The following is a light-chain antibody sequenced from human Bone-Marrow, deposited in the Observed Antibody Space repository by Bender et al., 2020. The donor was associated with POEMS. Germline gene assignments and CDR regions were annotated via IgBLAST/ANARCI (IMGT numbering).Light chain of an antibody. CDR2: DDS. CDR3: QAWDRSTPI. V-gene: IGLV3-21*03. CDR1: NIGGKS. J-gene: IGLJ2*01. Sequence: SYVLIQPPSVSVAPGKTASITCGGDNIGGKSVHWYQQKPGQAPVLVVYDDSVRPSGIPERFSGSNSGNTATLTISGTQAMDEADYYCQAWDRSTPIFGGGTKLTVL.